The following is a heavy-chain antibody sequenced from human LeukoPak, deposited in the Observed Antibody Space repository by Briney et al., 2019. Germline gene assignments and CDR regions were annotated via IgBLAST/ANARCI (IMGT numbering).Heavy chain of an antibody. CDR1: GFTFSNYW. D-gene: IGHD6-19*01. J-gene: IGHJ4*02. CDR3: AKDWSSRRAGSSGCTDY. CDR2: INQDGSEK. V-gene: IGHV3-7*01. Sequence: GGSLRLSCAASGFTFSNYWMSWARQAPGKGLEWVAIINQDGSEKYYVDSVKGRFTISRDNAKNSLYLQMSSPRAEDTAVYYCAKDWSSRRAGSSGCTDYWGQGTLVTVSS.